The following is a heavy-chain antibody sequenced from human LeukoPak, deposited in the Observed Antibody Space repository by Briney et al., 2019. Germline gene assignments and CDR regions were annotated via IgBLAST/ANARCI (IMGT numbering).Heavy chain of an antibody. Sequence: PGGSLRLSCAASGFTFSSYEMNWVRQAPGKGLEWISYISSSGSTIYYADSVKGRFTFSRDNAKNSLYLQMNSLRAEDTAVYYCARDAQSIAAEIDYWGQGNPGHRLL. CDR1: GFTFSSYE. CDR3: ARDAQSIAAEIDY. V-gene: IGHV3-48*03. CDR2: ISSSGSTI. D-gene: IGHD6-13*01. J-gene: IGHJ4*02.